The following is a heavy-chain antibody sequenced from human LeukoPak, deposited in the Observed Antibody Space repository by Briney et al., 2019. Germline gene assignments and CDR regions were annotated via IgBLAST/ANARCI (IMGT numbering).Heavy chain of an antibody. V-gene: IGHV3-23*01. CDR3: AKESHSREWWSPPGAFDI. Sequence: GGSLRLSCAASGFTFSSYAMSWVRQAPGKRLEWVSAISGSGGSTYYADSVKGRFTISRDNSKNTLYLQMNSLRAEDTAVYYCAKESHSREWWSPPGAFDIWGQGTMVTVSS. CDR2: ISGSGGST. CDR1: GFTFSSYA. D-gene: IGHD2-15*01. J-gene: IGHJ3*02.